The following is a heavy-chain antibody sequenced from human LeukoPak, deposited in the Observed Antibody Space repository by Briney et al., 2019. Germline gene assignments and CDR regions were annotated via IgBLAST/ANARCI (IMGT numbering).Heavy chain of an antibody. Sequence: SSETLSLTCTVSGGSISSNNYYWGWIRQPPGKGLEWIGSIYYGGYTYYNPSLKSRVTISVDTSKDQFSLKLSSVTAADTAIYYCQSRFLEWLLDYWGQGTLVTVSS. CDR2: IYYGGYT. V-gene: IGHV4-39*01. CDR3: QSRFLEWLLDY. CDR1: GGSISSNNYY. D-gene: IGHD3-3*01. J-gene: IGHJ4*02.